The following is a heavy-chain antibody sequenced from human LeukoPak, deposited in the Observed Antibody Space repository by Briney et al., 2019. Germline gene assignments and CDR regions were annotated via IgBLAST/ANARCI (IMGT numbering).Heavy chain of an antibody. CDR3: ARGRKQLVRESDFDY. Sequence: PSETLSLTCAVYGGSFSGYYWSWIRQPPGKGLEWFGEINHSGSTNYNPSLKSRVTISVDTSKNQFSLKLSSVTAADTAVYYCARGRKQLVRESDFDYWGQGTLVTVSS. V-gene: IGHV4-34*01. J-gene: IGHJ4*02. D-gene: IGHD6-6*01. CDR2: INHSGST. CDR1: GGSFSGYY.